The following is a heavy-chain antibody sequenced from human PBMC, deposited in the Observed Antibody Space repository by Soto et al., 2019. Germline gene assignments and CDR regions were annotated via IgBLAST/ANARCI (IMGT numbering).Heavy chain of an antibody. D-gene: IGHD3-22*01. CDR2: FDPEDGET. CDR3: ATDLWYYYDSSGSVSAFDI. J-gene: IGHJ3*02. V-gene: IGHV1-24*01. Sequence: ASVKVSCKVSGYTLTELSMHWVRQAPGKGLEWMGGFDPEDGETIYAQKFQGRVTMTEDTSTDTAYMELSSLRSEDTAVYYCATDLWYYYDSSGSVSAFDIWGQGTMVTVSS. CDR1: GYTLTELS.